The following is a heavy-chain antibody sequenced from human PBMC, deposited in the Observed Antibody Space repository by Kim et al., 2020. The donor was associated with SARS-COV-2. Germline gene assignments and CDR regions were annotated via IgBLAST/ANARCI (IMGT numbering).Heavy chain of an antibody. CDR2: IYYSGST. D-gene: IGHD1-26*01. V-gene: IGHV4-31*03. CDR3: AREGGSYPLYYYYGMDV. Sequence: SETLSLTCTVSGGSISSGGYYWSWIRQHPGKGLEWIGYIYYSGSTYYNPSLKSRVTISVDTSKNQFSLKLSSVTAADTAVYYCAREGGSYPLYYYYGMDVWGQGTTVTVSS. CDR1: GGSISSGGYY. J-gene: IGHJ6*02.